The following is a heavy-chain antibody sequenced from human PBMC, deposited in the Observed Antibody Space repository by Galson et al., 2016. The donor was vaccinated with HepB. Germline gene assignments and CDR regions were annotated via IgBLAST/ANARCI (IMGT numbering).Heavy chain of an antibody. Sequence: ETLSLTCAVSGDSINNRNWWSWVRQAPGKGLQWIGEVYHTGSTNYDPSLRSRVRISVDKSKNEISLNLTSVTAADTAVYYCARVPGKVSTRPPYHFYYYAMDVWGPGATVVVSS. CDR1: GDSINNRNW. V-gene: IGHV4-4*02. D-gene: IGHD4-23*01. J-gene: IGHJ6*02. CDR2: VYHTGST. CDR3: ARVPGKVSTRPPYHFYYYAMDV.